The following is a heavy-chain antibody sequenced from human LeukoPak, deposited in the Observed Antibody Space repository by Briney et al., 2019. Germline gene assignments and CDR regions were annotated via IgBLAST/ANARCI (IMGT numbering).Heavy chain of an antibody. CDR3: ARAKNYYDSSGYYYEFWYFDY. V-gene: IGHV1-18*01. Sequence: ASVKVSCKASGYTFTIYGISWVRQAPGQGLEWMGWISAYNGNTNYAQKLQGRVTMTTDTSTSTAYMELRSLRSDDTAVYYCARAKNYYDSSGYYYEFWYFDYWGQGTLVTVSS. CDR2: ISAYNGNT. CDR1: GYTFTIYG. D-gene: IGHD3-22*01. J-gene: IGHJ4*02.